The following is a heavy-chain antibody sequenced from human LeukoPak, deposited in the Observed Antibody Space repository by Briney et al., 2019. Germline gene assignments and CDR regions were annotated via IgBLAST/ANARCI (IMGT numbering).Heavy chain of an antibody. V-gene: IGHV4-39*01. CDR2: IYYSGST. J-gene: IGHJ6*03. D-gene: IGHD6-13*01. CDR1: GGSISSSSYY. CDR3: ASGLYSSSWPYYYYYYMDV. Sequence: PSETLSLTCTVSGGSISSSSYYWGWIRQPPGKGLEWIGSIYYSGSTYYNPSLKSRVTISVDTSKNQFSLKLSSVTAADTAVYYCASGLYSSSWPYYYYYYMDVWCKGTTVTVSS.